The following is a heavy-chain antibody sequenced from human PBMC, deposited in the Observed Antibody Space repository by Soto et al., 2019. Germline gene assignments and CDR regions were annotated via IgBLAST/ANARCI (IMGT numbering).Heavy chain of an antibody. CDR2: IYYSGST. D-gene: IGHD2-2*01. CDR3: AREVPAAMGGVPYYYMDV. J-gene: IGHJ6*03. Sequence: QVQLQESGPGLVRPSQTLSLTCAVSGGSLSSGNFYWNWIRQHPGKGLEWIGYIYYSGSTYYNPSLNSLVTISVDTSNNQFSLKLGSVTAADTAVYYCAREVPAAMGGVPYYYMDVWGKGTTVTVSS. V-gene: IGHV4-31*01. CDR1: GGSLSSGNFY.